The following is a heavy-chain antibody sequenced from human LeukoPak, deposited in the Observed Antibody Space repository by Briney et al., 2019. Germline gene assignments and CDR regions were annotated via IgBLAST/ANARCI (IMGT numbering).Heavy chain of an antibody. J-gene: IGHJ6*03. V-gene: IGHV1-8*01. Sequence: GASVTVSFKASGYTFTSYDINWVRQATGQGLEWMGWMNPNSGNTGYAQKFQGRVTMTRNTSISTAYMELSSLRSEDTAVYYCARIGRRVPWYYYMDVWGKGTTVTVSS. CDR1: GYTFTSYD. D-gene: IGHD6-6*01. CDR3: ARIGRRVPWYYYMDV. CDR2: MNPNSGNT.